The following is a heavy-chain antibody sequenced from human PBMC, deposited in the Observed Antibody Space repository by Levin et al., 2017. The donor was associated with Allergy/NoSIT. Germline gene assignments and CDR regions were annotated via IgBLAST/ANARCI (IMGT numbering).Heavy chain of an antibody. CDR1: GFTFSTYW. Sequence: GGSLRLSCAGSGFTFSTYWMHWVRQDPGKGLVWVSRINGDGTTTNYADSVKGRFTISRDNPKNTLHLQMNSLRAEDTAVYYCARGFDTNAFDIWGQGTMVTVSS. D-gene: IGHD3-10*01. CDR2: INGDGTTT. V-gene: IGHV3-74*01. J-gene: IGHJ3*02. CDR3: ARGFDTNAFDI.